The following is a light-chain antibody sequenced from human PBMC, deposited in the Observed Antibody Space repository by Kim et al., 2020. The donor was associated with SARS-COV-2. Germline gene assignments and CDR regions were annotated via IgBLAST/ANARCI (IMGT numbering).Light chain of an antibody. J-gene: IGKJ4*01. CDR1: QSVNNNY. CDR3: QHYGASPLT. V-gene: IGKV3-20*01. CDR2: DAS. Sequence: SQGERATVSCRASQSVNNNYLAWYQQKPGQAPRLLIYDASSRATGIPDRFSGSGSETDFILTISRLDPEDFAVYYCQHYGASPLTFGGGTKVDIK.